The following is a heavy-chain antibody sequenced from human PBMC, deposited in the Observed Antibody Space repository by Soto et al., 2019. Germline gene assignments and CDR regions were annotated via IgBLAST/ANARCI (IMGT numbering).Heavy chain of an antibody. J-gene: IGHJ4*02. CDR1: SDSSTISNSY. Sequence: LSLTCTVSSDSSTISNSYWGWLRQPPGKGLQWIGSSSYNGGTFYNPSLKGRVAISVDTSKKQSSLQVTSVTAADTAVYCCARHRIEVVWRGFDFWGQGSPVTVSS. CDR2: SSYNGGT. D-gene: IGHD1-1*01. V-gene: IGHV4-39*01. CDR3: ARHRIEVVWRGFDF.